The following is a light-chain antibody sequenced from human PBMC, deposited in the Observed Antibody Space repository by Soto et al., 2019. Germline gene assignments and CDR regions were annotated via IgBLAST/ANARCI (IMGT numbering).Light chain of an antibody. V-gene: IGKV1-5*01. CDR3: QQYNNDSPYT. Sequence: DIPMTQSPSTLSASVGDRVTITCRASQSVSYWLAWYQQTPGKVPKLLIYDASSLQTGVPSRFSGSGSGTEFTLTISSLQPDDFATYYCQQYNNDSPYTFGQGTKLEIK. CDR2: DAS. J-gene: IGKJ2*01. CDR1: QSVSYW.